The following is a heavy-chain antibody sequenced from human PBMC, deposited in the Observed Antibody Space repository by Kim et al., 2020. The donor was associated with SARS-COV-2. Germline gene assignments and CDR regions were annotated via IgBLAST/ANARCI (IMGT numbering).Heavy chain of an antibody. D-gene: IGHD1-26*01. V-gene: IGHV3-9*01. CDR1: GFTFDDYA. CDR3: AKDMFPFIQWGYYFDY. Sequence: GGSLRLSCAASGFTFDDYAMHWVRQAPGKGLEWVSGISWNSGSIGYADSVKGRFTISRDNAKNSLYLQMNSLRAEDTALYYCAKDMFPFIQWGYYFDYWGQGTLVTVSS. CDR2: ISWNSGSI. J-gene: IGHJ4*02.